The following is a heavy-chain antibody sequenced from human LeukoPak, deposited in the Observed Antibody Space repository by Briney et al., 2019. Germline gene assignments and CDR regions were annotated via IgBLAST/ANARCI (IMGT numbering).Heavy chain of an antibody. CDR2: IKSKTDGGTT. Sequence: GGSLRLSCAASGFTFSNAWMSWVRQAPGKGLEWVGRIKSKTDGGTTDYAAPVKGRFTISRDDSKNTLYLQMNSLKTEDTAVYYCTTGLNGVLWFGELPDRDYWGQGTLVTVSS. V-gene: IGHV3-15*01. CDR3: TTGLNGVLWFGELPDRDY. J-gene: IGHJ4*02. D-gene: IGHD3-10*01. CDR1: GFTFSNAW.